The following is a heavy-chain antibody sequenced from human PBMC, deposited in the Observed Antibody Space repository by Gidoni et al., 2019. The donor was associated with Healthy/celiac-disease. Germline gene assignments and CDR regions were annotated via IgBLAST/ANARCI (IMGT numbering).Heavy chain of an antibody. J-gene: IGHJ6*04. CDR2: IYYRGST. Sequence: VQLPVSGPGLVKPSETLSLTCTVSGGSISSYYWSWIRQPPGKGLEWIGYIYYRGSTNYNPSLKSRVTISVDTSKNQFSLKLSSVTAADTAVYYCARGSSWYYYGMDVWGKGTTVTVSS. CDR1: GGSISSYY. V-gene: IGHV4-59*01. CDR3: ARGSSWYYYGMDV. D-gene: IGHD6-13*01.